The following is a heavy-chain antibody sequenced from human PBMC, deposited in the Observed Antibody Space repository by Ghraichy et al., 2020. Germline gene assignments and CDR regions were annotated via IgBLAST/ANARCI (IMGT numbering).Heavy chain of an antibody. CDR3: ARSVWLPQKPYYYYYGMDV. Sequence: GGSLRLSCAASGFTFDDYAMHWVRQAPGKGLEWVSGISWNSGSIGYADSVKGRFTISRDNAKNSLYLQMNSLRAEDTALYYCARSVWLPQKPYYYYYGMDVWGQGTTVTVSS. V-gene: IGHV3-9*01. CDR2: ISWNSGSI. CDR1: GFTFDDYA. J-gene: IGHJ6*02. D-gene: IGHD5-12*01.